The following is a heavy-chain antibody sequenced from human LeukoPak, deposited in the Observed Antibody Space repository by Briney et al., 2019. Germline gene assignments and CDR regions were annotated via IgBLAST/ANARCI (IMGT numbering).Heavy chain of an antibody. CDR3: ARVVDHDYSDYYLDY. Sequence: GGSLRLSCAASGFTFSSSEMNWVRQGPGKGLEWVSYISSSGDTIYYADSVKGRFTISRDNSKNTPYLQMNSLRAEDTAVYYCARVVDHDYSDYYLDYWGQGTLVTVSS. V-gene: IGHV3-48*03. D-gene: IGHD4-11*01. CDR2: ISSSGDTI. CDR1: GFTFSSSE. J-gene: IGHJ4*02.